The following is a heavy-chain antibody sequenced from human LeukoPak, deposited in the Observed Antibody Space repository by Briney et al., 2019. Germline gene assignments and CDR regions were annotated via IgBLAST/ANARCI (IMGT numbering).Heavy chain of an antibody. J-gene: IGHJ3*02. D-gene: IGHD1-14*01. CDR2: ISGSGGST. CDR1: GFTFSSYA. V-gene: IGHV3-23*01. Sequence: GGSLRLSCAASGFTFSSYAMSWDRQAPGKGLEWVSAISGSGGSTYYADSVKGRFTISRDNSKNTLYLQMNSLRAEDTAVYYCAKDRLRTDAFDIWGQGTMVTVSS. CDR3: AKDRLRTDAFDI.